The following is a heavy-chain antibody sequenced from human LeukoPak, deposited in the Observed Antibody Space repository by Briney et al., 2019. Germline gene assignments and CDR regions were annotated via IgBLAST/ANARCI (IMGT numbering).Heavy chain of an antibody. CDR2: LYYGGNT. V-gene: IGHV4-39*01. J-gene: IGHJ4*02. CDR3: ARQRSGSYDGRDFDY. Sequence: PSETLSLTCIVSGDSFSSSTYYWAWIRQPPGKGLEWIGSLYYGGNTYYNPSLKSRVTMSVDTSKNQFSLKVSSVTAADTAVYYCARQRSGSYDGRDFDYWGQGNLVTVSS. CDR1: GDSFSSSTYY. D-gene: IGHD1-26*01.